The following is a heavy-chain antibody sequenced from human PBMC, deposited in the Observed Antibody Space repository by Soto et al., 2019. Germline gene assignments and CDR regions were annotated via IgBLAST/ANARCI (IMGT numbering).Heavy chain of an antibody. V-gene: IGHV4-34*01. Sequence: SETLSLTCAVYGGSFNVYYWSWIRQPPGKGLEWIGEVNHSGSASYSPSLKSRATISVETSKNQFSLKLSSVAAADTAVYYCARKRRGTYSSSPFDYWGQGTLVTVSS. CDR3: ARKRRGTYSSSPFDY. CDR2: VNHSGSA. J-gene: IGHJ4*02. CDR1: GGSFNVYY. D-gene: IGHD6-6*01.